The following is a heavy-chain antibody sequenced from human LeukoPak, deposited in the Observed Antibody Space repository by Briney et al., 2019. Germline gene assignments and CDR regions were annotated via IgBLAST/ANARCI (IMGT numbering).Heavy chain of an antibody. CDR1: GFTFSSYA. CDR3: AKGTAESSGWYEGYFDY. J-gene: IGHJ4*02. D-gene: IGHD6-13*01. V-gene: IGHV3-23*01. CDR2: IIGSVGST. Sequence: GGSLRLSCAASGFTFSSYAMNWVRQAPGKGLEWVSAIIGSVGSTYYADSVKGRFTISRDNSKNTLYLQMNSLRAEDTAVYYCAKGTAESSGWYEGYFDYWGQGTLVTVSS.